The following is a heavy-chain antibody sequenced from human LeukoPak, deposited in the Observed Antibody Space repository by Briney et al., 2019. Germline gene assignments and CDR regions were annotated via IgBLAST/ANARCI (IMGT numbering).Heavy chain of an antibody. J-gene: IGHJ3*02. Sequence: SETLSLTCTVSGGSISSYYWSWIRQPPVKGLEWIGYIYYSGSTNYNPSLKSRVTISVDTSKNQFSLKLSSVTAADTAVYYCARYLTGDAFDIWGQGTMVTVSS. D-gene: IGHD3-9*01. CDR1: GGSISSYY. CDR2: IYYSGST. CDR3: ARYLTGDAFDI. V-gene: IGHV4-59*08.